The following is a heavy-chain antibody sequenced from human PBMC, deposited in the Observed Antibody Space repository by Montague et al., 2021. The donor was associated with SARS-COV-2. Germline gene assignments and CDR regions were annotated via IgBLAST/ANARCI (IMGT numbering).Heavy chain of an antibody. V-gene: IGHV3-48*03. CDR2: MSSSGSTI. Sequence: SLRLSCAASGFTFSSYEMNWVRQAPGKGLEWVSNMSSSGSTIYYADSVKGRFTISRDNAKNSLYLQMNSLRAEDTAVYYCAREGRGEQWLVRAFDTWGQGTMVTVSS. J-gene: IGHJ3*02. D-gene: IGHD6-19*01. CDR1: GFTFSSYE. CDR3: AREGRGEQWLVRAFDT.